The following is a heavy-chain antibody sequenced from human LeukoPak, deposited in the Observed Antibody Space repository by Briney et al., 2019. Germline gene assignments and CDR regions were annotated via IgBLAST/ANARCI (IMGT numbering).Heavy chain of an antibody. D-gene: IGHD3-22*01. CDR1: RGSMSSYY. CDR2: IYYTGVT. Sequence: SETLSLTCAVSRGSMSSYYWSWIRQPPGKGLEWIGYIYYTGVTNYSPSLKRRRTISLDTAMKQFSLNLRSVTAADTAMYYCERGGSGYPLDYWGQGTLVTVSS. J-gene: IGHJ4*02. CDR3: ERGGSGYPLDY. V-gene: IGHV4-59*01.